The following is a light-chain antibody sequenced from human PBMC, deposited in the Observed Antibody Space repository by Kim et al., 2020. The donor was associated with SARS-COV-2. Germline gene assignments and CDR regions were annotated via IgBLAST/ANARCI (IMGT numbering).Light chain of an antibody. CDR1: QSISYYY. CDR3: QQYGGSLT. V-gene: IGKV3-20*01. J-gene: IGKJ4*01. Sequence: SLSPGESATLSCMASQSISYYYLAWYQQKPGQAPRLLIYGTSNRDTGIPDRFSGSGSGTDFTLTISRLEPEDFAVYYCQQYGGSLTFGGGTKVEI. CDR2: GTS.